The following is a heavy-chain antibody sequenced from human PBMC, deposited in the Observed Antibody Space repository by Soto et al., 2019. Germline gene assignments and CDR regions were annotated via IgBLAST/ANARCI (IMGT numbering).Heavy chain of an antibody. CDR3: AGEGTWSGYYYYGMDV. V-gene: IGHV4-30-2*01. CDR1: GGSISSGGYS. D-gene: IGHD1-1*01. CDR2: IYHSGST. Sequence: SETLSLTCAVSGGSISSGGYSWSWIRQPPGRGLEWIGYIYHSGSTYYNTSLKSRVTISVDTSKNQFSMKLSSVTAADTAVYYCAGEGTWSGYYYYGMDVWGQGTTVTVSS. J-gene: IGHJ6*02.